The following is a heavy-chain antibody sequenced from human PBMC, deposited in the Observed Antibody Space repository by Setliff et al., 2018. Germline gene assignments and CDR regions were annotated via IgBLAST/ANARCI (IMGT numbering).Heavy chain of an antibody. CDR2: INGDGSSR. CDR1: GFIFRSYW. CDR3: ARDRTPRNQFETNGFDI. J-gene: IGHJ3*02. V-gene: IGHV3-74*01. Sequence: GESLKISCAASGFIFRSYWMHWVRQIPGKGLVWVSRINGDGSSRSYGDSVRGRFTISRDDGKNTLYLQMNSLRVEDTAIYYCARDRTPRNQFETNGFDIWGQGTMVTVSS. D-gene: IGHD2-8*01.